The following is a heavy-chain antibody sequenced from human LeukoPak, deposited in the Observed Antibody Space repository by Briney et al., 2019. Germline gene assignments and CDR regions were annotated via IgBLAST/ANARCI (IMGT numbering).Heavy chain of an antibody. CDR3: AAMDHFDY. CDR1: GFTFSSSW. V-gene: IGHV3-7*01. J-gene: IGHJ4*02. CDR2: IKYDGNEI. Sequence: GGSLRLSCAASGFTFSSSWMAWVRQAPGKGLEWVPNIKYDGNEIYYVDSVKGRFTISRDNAKNSLHLEMNSLRADDTAIYYCAAMDHFDYWGQGTLVSVSS. D-gene: IGHD5-18*01.